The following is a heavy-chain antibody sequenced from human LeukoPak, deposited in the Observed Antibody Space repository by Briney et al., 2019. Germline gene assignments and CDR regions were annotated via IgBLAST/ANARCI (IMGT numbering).Heavy chain of an antibody. J-gene: IGHJ1*01. Sequence: GGSLRLSCAASGFTFSSYSMNWVRQAPGKGLEWVSSISSSSSYIYYADSVKGRFTISRDNAKNSLYLQMNSLRAEDTAVYYCARDLNYYGSGTLDFQHWGQGTLVTVSS. CDR1: GFTFSSYS. CDR3: ARDLNYYGSGTLDFQH. CDR2: ISSSSSYI. V-gene: IGHV3-21*01. D-gene: IGHD3-10*01.